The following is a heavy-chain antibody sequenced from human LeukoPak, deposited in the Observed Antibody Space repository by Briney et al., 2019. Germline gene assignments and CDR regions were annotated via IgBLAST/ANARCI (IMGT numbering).Heavy chain of an antibody. Sequence: SETLSLTCAVYGGSFSGYYWSWIRQPPGKGLEWIGEINHSGSTNYNPSLKSRVTISVNTSKKKFSLKLSSVTAADTAVYYCARARVVRYFDLWGCGTLVTVSS. CDR1: GGSFSGYY. CDR2: INHSGST. J-gene: IGHJ2*01. CDR3: ARARVVRYFDL. V-gene: IGHV4-34*01. D-gene: IGHD6-6*01.